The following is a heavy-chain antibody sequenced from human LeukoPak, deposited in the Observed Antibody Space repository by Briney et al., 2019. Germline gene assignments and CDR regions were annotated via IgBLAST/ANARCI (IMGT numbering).Heavy chain of an antibody. CDR1: GYPLIDYF. D-gene: IGHD3-10*01. J-gene: IGHJ3*02. V-gene: IGHV1-2*02. CDR2: LNPNSGAT. Sequence: ASVKVSCKASGYPLIDYFLHWVRQAPGQGLEWMGWLNPNSGATKYTQNFQGRVTITRDTSISTAYMEVNRLRYDDTAVYYCARTRSPIFRGVLEPDGFDIWGQGTMVTVSA. CDR3: ARTRSPIFRGVLEPDGFDI.